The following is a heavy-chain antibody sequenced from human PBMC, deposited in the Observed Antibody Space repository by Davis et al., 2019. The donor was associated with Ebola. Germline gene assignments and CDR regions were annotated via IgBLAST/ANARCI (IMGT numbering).Heavy chain of an antibody. CDR3: ARDLDDYGDFGY. J-gene: IGHJ4*02. V-gene: IGHV3-11*06. Sequence: LSLTCTVSGGSISSGGFYWSWIRQAPGKGLEWVGYISGRSRYTNYGDSVKGRFTISRDNAKNSLYLQMNSLRVEDTAVYYCARDLDDYGDFGYWGQGTLVAVSS. D-gene: IGHD4-17*01. CDR1: GGSISSGGFY. CDR2: ISGRSRYT.